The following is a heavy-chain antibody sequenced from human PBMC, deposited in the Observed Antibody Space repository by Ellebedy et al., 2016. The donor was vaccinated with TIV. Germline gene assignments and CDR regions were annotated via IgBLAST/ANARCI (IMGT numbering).Heavy chain of an antibody. CDR1: GFTFSDYE. Sequence: GESLKISCAASGFTFSDYEMNWVRQAPGKGLEWLSYIGRSGGPIYSADSVKGRFTISRDNARNTLYLQMNSLRPEDTAVYYCAKETYCGGDCYYLDFDLWGRGTLVTVPS. V-gene: IGHV3-48*03. CDR3: AKETYCGGDCYYLDFDL. CDR2: IGRSGGPI. J-gene: IGHJ2*01. D-gene: IGHD2-21*02.